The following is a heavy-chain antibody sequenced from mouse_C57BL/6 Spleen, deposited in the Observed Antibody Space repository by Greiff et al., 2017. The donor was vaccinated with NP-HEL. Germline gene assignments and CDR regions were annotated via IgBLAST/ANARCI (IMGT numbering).Heavy chain of an antibody. D-gene: IGHD1-1*01. CDR1: GYTFTSYW. Sequence: QVQLQQPGAELVMPGASVKLSCKASGYTFTSYWMHWVKQRPGQGLEWIGEIDPSDSYTNYNQKFKGKSTLTVDKSSSTAYMQLSSLTSEDSAVYYCARNYGSRAWFAYWGKGTLVTVSA. V-gene: IGHV1-69*01. CDR3: ARNYGSRAWFAY. CDR2: IDPSDSYT. J-gene: IGHJ3*01.